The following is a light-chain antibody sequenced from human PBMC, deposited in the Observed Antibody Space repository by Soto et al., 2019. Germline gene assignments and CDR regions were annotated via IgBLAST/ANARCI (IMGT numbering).Light chain of an antibody. CDR1: QNINNY. J-gene: IGKJ1*01. Sequence: DIQMTQSPSSLSASVGDRVTITCRTSQNINNYLNWYQQKPGKAPKLLIYAASSLQSGVPSRFSGSASGTDFALIISSLQPEDIATYYCQQSYSGPTFGQGTKVEIK. CDR3: QQSYSGPT. CDR2: AAS. V-gene: IGKV1-39*01.